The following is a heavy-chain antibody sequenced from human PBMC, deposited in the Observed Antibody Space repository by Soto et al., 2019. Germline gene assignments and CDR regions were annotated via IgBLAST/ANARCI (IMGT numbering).Heavy chain of an antibody. CDR2: INAGNGNT. V-gene: IGHV1-3*01. J-gene: IGHJ4*02. CDR3: ARTHCSSTRCYVGSWDY. CDR1: GYTFTSYA. D-gene: IGHD2-2*01. Sequence: ASVKVSCKASGYTFTSYAMHWVRQAPGQRLEWMGRINAGNGNTKYSQKFQGRVTITRDTSASTAYMELSSLRSEDTAVYYCARTHCSSTRCYVGSWDYWGQGTLVTVSS.